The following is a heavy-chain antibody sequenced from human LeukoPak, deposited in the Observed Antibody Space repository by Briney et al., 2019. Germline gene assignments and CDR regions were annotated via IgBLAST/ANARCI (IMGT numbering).Heavy chain of an antibody. CDR1: GGSFSGYY. D-gene: IGHD3-10*01. CDR2: INHSGST. CDR3: ARNRLSGSYNWFDP. V-gene: IGHV4-34*01. J-gene: IGHJ5*02. Sequence: SETLSLTCAVYGGSFSGYYWSWIRQPPGKGLEWIGEINHSGSTNYSPSLKSRLTISVDTSKNQFSLKLSSVAAADMAVYYCARNRLSGSYNWFDPWGQGTLVTVSS.